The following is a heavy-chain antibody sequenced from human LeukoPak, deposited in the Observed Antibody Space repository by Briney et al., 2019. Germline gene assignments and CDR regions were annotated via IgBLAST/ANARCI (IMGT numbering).Heavy chain of an antibody. Sequence: PSQTLSLTCTVSGGSISSYYWSWIRQPPGKGLEWIGYIYYSGSTNYNPSLKSRVTISVDTSKNQFSLKLSSVTAADTAVYYCASSSSGWYPHFDYWGQGTLVTVSS. D-gene: IGHD6-19*01. CDR2: IYYSGST. V-gene: IGHV4-59*08. J-gene: IGHJ4*02. CDR3: ASSSSGWYPHFDY. CDR1: GGSISSYY.